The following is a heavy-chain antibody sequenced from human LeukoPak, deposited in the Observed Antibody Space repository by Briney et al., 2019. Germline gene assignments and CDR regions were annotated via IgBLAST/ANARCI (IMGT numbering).Heavy chain of an antibody. Sequence: GRSLRLSCAASGFTFSSYAMHWVRQAPGKGLEWVAVISYDGSNKYYADSVKGRFTISRDNSKNTLYLQMNSLRAEDTAVYYCARGVWFGELSPFDYWGQGTLVTVSS. CDR3: ARGVWFGELSPFDY. CDR1: GFTFSSYA. CDR2: ISYDGSNK. V-gene: IGHV3-30-3*01. D-gene: IGHD3-10*01. J-gene: IGHJ4*02.